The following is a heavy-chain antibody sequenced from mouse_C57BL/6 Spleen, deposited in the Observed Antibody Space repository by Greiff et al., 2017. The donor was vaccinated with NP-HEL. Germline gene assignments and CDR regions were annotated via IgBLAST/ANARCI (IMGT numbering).Heavy chain of an antibody. CDR1: GYSITSGYG. V-gene: IGHV3-2*02. CDR2: ISYSGST. CDR3: ARTARRKY. D-gene: IGHD1-2*01. J-gene: IGHJ2*01. Sequence: EVKLMESGPGLVKPSQSLSLTCTVPGYSITSGYGWNWIRQFPGNKLEWVGYISYSGSTNYNPSLKRRIYITRDTSKNQFFLQLNSVTTEDTATYYCARTARRKYWGQGTTLTVSS.